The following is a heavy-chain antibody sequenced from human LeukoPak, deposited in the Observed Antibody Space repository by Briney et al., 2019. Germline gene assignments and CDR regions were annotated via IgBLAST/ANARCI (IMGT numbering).Heavy chain of an antibody. CDR3: ARAGFTTVVPGAIYFDGFDI. CDR2: INPNSGGT. V-gene: IGHV1-2*06. Sequence: ASVKVSCKASGYMFTGYYMHWVRQAPGQGLEWMGRINPNSGGTDYAQKFQGRVTMTRDTSISTVYMELSRLRSDDTAVYYCARAGFTTVVPGAIYFDGFDIWGQGTTVTVSS. J-gene: IGHJ3*02. D-gene: IGHD2-2*01. CDR1: GYMFTGYY.